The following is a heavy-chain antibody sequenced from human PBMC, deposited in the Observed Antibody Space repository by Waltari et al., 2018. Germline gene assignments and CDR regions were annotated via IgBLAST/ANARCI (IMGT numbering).Heavy chain of an antibody. D-gene: IGHD3-16*01. J-gene: IGHJ4*02. CDR2: MSPNSGDS. Sequence: QVQLVQSGAEVKKPGASVRVSGKMSGPTFTGHPMPWVRQAPGQGLEWMGRMSPNSGDSTFSQKFQGRLTLTRDTAISTAYMELNNLTPDDTAVYYCARFGAENWGQGTLVTVSS. V-gene: IGHV1-2*06. CDR1: GPTFTGHP. CDR3: ARFGAEN.